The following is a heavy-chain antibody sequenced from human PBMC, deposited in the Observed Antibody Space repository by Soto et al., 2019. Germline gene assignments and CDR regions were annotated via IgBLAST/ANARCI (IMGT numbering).Heavy chain of an antibody. CDR3: ARGGYSYGTVNWYFDL. D-gene: IGHD5-18*01. Sequence: QVQLVQSGAEVQKPGSSVKVSCKASGGTFSSYAISWVRQAPGQGLEWMGGIIPIFGTANYAQKFQGRVTITADESTSTAYMELSSLRSEDTAVYYCARGGYSYGTVNWYFDLWGRGTLVTVSS. CDR2: IIPIFGTA. V-gene: IGHV1-69*01. CDR1: GGTFSSYA. J-gene: IGHJ2*01.